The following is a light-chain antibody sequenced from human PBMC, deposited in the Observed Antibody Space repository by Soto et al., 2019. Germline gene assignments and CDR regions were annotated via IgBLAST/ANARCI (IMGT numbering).Light chain of an antibody. CDR3: QQYNSYLYT. J-gene: IGKJ2*01. Sequence: DIQMTQSPSTLSASVADRVTITCRASQSISSWLAWYQQKPGKAPKLLIYDASSLESGVPSRFSGSGSGTEFTLTISSLQPDDFATYYCQQYNSYLYTFGQGTKVDIK. CDR2: DAS. V-gene: IGKV1-5*01. CDR1: QSISSW.